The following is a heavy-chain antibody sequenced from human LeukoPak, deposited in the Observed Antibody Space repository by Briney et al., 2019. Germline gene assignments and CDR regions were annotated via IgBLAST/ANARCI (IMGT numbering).Heavy chain of an antibody. CDR1: GVTFSSYW. D-gene: IGHD2-15*01. J-gene: IGHJ4*02. CDR2: IKQDGSEK. V-gene: IGHV3-7*01. Sequence: GGSLRLSCAASGVTFSSYWMSWVRQAPGKGLEWVANIKQDGSEKYYVDSVKGRFTISRDNAKNSLYLQMNSLRAEDTAVYYCARGADIVVVVAATDYWGQGTLVTVSS. CDR3: ARGADIVVVVAATDY.